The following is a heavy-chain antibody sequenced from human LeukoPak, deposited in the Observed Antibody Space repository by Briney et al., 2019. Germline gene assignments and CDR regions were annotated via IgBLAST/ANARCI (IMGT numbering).Heavy chain of an antibody. CDR3: ARGKYYDFWSGYWDWFDP. J-gene: IGHJ5*02. D-gene: IGHD3-3*01. CDR2: IYTSGST. CDR1: GGSISSYY. V-gene: IGHV4-4*07. Sequence: PSETLSLTCTVSGGSISSYYWRWIRQPAGRGLEWIGRIYTSGSTNYNPSLKSRVTMSLDTSKNQFSLNLNSVTAADTAVYYCARGKYYDFWSGYWDWFDPWGQGTLVTVSS.